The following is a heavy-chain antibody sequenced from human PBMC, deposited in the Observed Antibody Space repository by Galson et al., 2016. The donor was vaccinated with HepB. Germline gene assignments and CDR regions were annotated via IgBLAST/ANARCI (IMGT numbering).Heavy chain of an antibody. V-gene: IGHV3-48*01. D-gene: IGHD6-13*01. CDR1: GFTFGSYS. J-gene: IGHJ4*02. CDR2: ISSSSSTI. CDR3: AKVKQLTYFDS. Sequence: SLRLSCAASGFTFGSYSMNWVRQAPGKGLEWVSHISSSSSTIYYVDSVKGRFTISRDNAKNSLYLQMNSLRAEDTAGYYCAKVKQLTYFDSWGQGTLVTVSS.